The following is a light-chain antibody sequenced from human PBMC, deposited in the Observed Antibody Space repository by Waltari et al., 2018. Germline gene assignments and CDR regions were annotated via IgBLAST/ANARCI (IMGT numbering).Light chain of an antibody. CDR2: GAS. Sequence: EIVFTQSPGTLSLSPGERATLSCRASQSVTSNYLAWYQQKAGQAPRLLIYGASSRATGIPDRFSGSGSGTDFTLTISRLEPEDFAVYYCQQFDTSSYTFGQGTKVEI. CDR1: QSVTSNY. CDR3: QQFDTSSYT. J-gene: IGKJ2*01. V-gene: IGKV3-20*01.